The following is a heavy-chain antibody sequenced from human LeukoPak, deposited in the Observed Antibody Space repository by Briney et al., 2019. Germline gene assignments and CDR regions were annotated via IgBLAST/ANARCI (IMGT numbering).Heavy chain of an antibody. CDR1: GFTFRSYD. V-gene: IGHV3-13*01. J-gene: IGHJ4*02. D-gene: IGHD6-13*01. CDR3: ARGRPGYSSSWYGDY. Sequence: PGGSLRLSCAASGFTFRSYDMHWVRQATGKGLEWVSGIGTAGEIYYPGSVKGRFTISRENAKNSLYLQMNSLRAGDTAVYYCARGRPGYSSSWYGDYWGQGTLVTVSS. CDR2: IGTAGEI.